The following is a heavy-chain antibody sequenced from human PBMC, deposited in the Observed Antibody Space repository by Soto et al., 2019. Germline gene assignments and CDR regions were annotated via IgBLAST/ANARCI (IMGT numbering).Heavy chain of an antibody. D-gene: IGHD3-16*02. Sequence: SETLSLTCAVYGGSFSGYYWSWIRQPPGKGLEWIGEINHSGSTNYNPSLKSRVTISVDTSKNQFSLKLSSVTAADTAVYYCARSPLGELSLMDYWGQGTLVTVSS. J-gene: IGHJ4*02. CDR1: GGSFSGYY. CDR3: ARSPLGELSLMDY. CDR2: INHSGST. V-gene: IGHV4-34*01.